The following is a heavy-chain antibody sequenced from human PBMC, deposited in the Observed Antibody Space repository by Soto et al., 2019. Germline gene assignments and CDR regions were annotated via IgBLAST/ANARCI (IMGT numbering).Heavy chain of an antibody. CDR1: GGSMSSSNYY. CDR3: ARRGTCSGSPSCGMDV. D-gene: IGHD3-10*02. Sequence: TSETLSLTCTVSGGSMSSSNYYWGWIRQPPGKGLEWIGSIYYSGSTYYNPSLKSRVTISVDTSKKQFSLKLSSVIAADTAVYYCARRGTCSGSPSCGMDVWGQGTTVTVS. CDR2: IYYSGST. V-gene: IGHV4-39*01. J-gene: IGHJ6*02.